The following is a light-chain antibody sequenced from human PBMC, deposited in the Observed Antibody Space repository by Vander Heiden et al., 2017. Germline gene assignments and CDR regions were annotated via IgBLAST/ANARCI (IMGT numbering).Light chain of an antibody. V-gene: IGLV3-1*01. J-gene: IGLJ1*01. Sequence: SYELTQPPSVSVSPGQTASITCSGDKSGDKYACWYQQKPGQSPVLVIYQDSKRPSGIPERFSGSNSGNTATLTISGTQAMDEADYYCQAWDSSTAPYVFGTGTKVTVL. CDR3: QAWDSSTAPYV. CDR1: KSGDKY. CDR2: QDS.